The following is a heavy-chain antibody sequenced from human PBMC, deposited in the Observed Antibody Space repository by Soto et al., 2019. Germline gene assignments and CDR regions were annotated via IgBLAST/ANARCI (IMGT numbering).Heavy chain of an antibody. CDR3: ARAYYYDSSGYSGHAFDI. Sequence: EASVKVSCKASGGTFSSYAISWVRQAPGQGLEWMGGIIPIFGTANYAQKFQGRVTITADESTSTAYMELSSLRSEDTAVYYCARAYYYDSSGYSGHAFDIWGQGTMVTVSS. CDR1: GGTFSSYA. CDR2: IIPIFGTA. J-gene: IGHJ3*02. D-gene: IGHD3-22*01. V-gene: IGHV1-69*13.